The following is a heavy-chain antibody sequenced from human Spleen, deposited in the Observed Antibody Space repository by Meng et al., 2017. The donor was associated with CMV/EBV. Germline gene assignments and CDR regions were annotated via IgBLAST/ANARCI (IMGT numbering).Heavy chain of an antibody. CDR1: GFTFADYT. CDR2: ITWDGGAT. D-gene: IGHD6-13*01. CDR3: AKDGAAVDPAEYLHH. Sequence: GGSLRLSCAVYGFTFADYTLPGVRQAPGKALEWVSFITWDGGATYYADSVKGRFTISRDNTKNSLYLQMNSLKSDDTPVYYCAKDGAAVDPAEYLHHWGQGTLVTVSS. V-gene: IGHV3-43*01. J-gene: IGHJ1*01.